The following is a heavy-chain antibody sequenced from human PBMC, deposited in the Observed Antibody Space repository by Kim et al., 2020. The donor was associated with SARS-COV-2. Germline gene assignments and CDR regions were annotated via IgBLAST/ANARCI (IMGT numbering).Heavy chain of an antibody. Sequence: GGSLRLSCAASGFTFSSYSMSWVRQAPGKGLEWVSYISSSSSTIYYADSVKGRFTISRDNAKNSLYLQMNSLRDEDTAVYYCARAYIVVVPAANLPDYWGQGTLVTVSS. CDR3: ARAYIVVVPAANLPDY. D-gene: IGHD2-2*01. CDR1: GFTFSSYS. V-gene: IGHV3-48*02. J-gene: IGHJ4*02. CDR2: ISSSSSTI.